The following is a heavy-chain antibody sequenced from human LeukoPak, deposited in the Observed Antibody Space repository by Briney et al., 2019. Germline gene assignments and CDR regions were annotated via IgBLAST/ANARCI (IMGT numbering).Heavy chain of an antibody. Sequence: GRSLRLSCAASGFTFSSYAMHWVRQAPGKGLEWVAVISYDGSNKYYADSVKGRFTISRDNAKNSLYLQMNSLRAEDTAVYYCARDPYSSSSPAYWGQGTLVTVSS. J-gene: IGHJ4*02. CDR1: GFTFSSYA. V-gene: IGHV3-30-3*01. CDR3: ARDPYSSSSPAY. D-gene: IGHD6-6*01. CDR2: ISYDGSNK.